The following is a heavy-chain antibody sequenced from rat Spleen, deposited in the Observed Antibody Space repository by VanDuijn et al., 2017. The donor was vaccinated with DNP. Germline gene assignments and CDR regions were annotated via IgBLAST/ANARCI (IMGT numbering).Heavy chain of an antibody. CDR2: IIYEGSTT. V-gene: IGHV5-22*01. CDR3: TTPSYYGSLDY. Sequence: VQPGRSMKLSCAASGFTFSDYYMAWVRQSLRQGLEWVASIIYEGSTTYYGDSVKGRCTITRDNAKRTLYLQMNSLRSEDTATYYCTTPSYYGSLDYWGQGVMVTVSS. CDR1: GFTFSDYY. J-gene: IGHJ2*01. D-gene: IGHD1-7*01.